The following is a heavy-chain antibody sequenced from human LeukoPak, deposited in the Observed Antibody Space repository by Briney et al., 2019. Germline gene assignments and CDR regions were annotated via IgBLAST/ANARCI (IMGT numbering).Heavy chain of an antibody. J-gene: IGHJ4*02. V-gene: IGHV1-2*02. Sequence: ASVQVSFKASGYAFTSYYMHWVRPAPGQRLEWMGWINPNSGGTNYAQKFQGRVTITRDTSISTAYMELSRLRSDDTAVYYCARDRRDYGDQTEYYFDYWGQGTLVTVSS. CDR2: INPNSGGT. CDR1: GYAFTSYY. CDR3: ARDRRDYGDQTEYYFDY. D-gene: IGHD4-17*01.